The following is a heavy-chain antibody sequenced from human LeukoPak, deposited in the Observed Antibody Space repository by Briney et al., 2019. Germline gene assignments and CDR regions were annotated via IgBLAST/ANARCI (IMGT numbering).Heavy chain of an antibody. CDR3: ASDPGGGVGVVVAATSSWFDP. D-gene: IGHD2-15*01. V-gene: IGHV1-2*02. J-gene: IGHJ5*02. Sequence: GASVKVSCKASGYTFTGYYMHWVRQAPGQGLEWMGWINPNSGGTNYAQKFQGRVTMTRDTSISTAYMELSRLRSDDTAVYYCASDPGGGVGVVVAATSSWFDPWGQETLVTVSS. CDR1: GYTFTGYY. CDR2: INPNSGGT.